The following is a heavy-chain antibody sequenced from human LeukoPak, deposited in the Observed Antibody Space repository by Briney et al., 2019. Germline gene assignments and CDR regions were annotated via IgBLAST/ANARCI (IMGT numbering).Heavy chain of an antibody. J-gene: IGHJ5*02. V-gene: IGHV4-30-2*01. CDR1: GGSISSGLYS. CDR3: ARLQYCSGTSCYWFDP. D-gene: IGHD2-2*01. Sequence: SQTLSLTCDVSGGSISSGLYSWSWIRQPLGKGLEWIGYIYHTGSTYYNPSLKSRVTISVDTSKNQFSLRLSSVTAADTAVYYCARLQYCSGTSCYWFDPWGQGTLVTVSS. CDR2: IYHTGST.